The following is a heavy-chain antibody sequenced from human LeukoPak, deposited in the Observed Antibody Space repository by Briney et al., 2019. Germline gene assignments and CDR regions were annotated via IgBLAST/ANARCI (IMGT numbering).Heavy chain of an antibody. D-gene: IGHD3-10*01. V-gene: IGHV1-18*01. CDR2: ISAYNGNT. Sequence: GASVKVSCKASGYTFTSYGISWVRQAPGQGLEWMGWISAYNGNTNYAQKLQGRVTMTTDTSTSTAYMELRSLRSDDTAVYYCARVAESNYYGSGSSFDYWGQGTLVTVSS. CDR3: ARVAESNYYGSGSSFDY. CDR1: GYTFTSYG. J-gene: IGHJ4*02.